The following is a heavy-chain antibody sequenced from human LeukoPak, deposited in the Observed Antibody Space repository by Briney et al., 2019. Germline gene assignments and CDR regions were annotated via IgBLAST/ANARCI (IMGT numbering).Heavy chain of an antibody. Sequence: PSETLSLTCTVSGGSISSYYWSWIRQPPGKGLEWIGYIYYGGSTNYNPSLKSRVTISVDTSKNQFSLKLSSVTAADTAVYYCARSCSGGSCYLFGMDVWGQGTTVTVSS. V-gene: IGHV4-59*01. J-gene: IGHJ6*02. CDR2: IYYGGST. CDR3: ARSCSGGSCYLFGMDV. D-gene: IGHD2-15*01. CDR1: GGSISSYY.